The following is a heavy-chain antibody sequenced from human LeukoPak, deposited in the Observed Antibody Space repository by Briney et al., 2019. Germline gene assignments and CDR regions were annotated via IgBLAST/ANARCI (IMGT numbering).Heavy chain of an antibody. Sequence: ASVKVSCKASGYTFTGYYMHWVRQAPAQGLEWMGWINPNSGGTNYAQKFQGRVTMTRDTSISTAYMELSRLRSDDTAVYYCARNRYSGYEVNWFDPWGQGTLVTVSS. J-gene: IGHJ5*02. D-gene: IGHD5-12*01. CDR1: GYTFTGYY. CDR3: ARNRYSGYEVNWFDP. CDR2: INPNSGGT. V-gene: IGHV1-2*02.